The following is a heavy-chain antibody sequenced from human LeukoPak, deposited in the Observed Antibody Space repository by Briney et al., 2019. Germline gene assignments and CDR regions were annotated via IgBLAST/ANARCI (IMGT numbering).Heavy chain of an antibody. Sequence: GGSLRLSCVASGFTFSDYGMHWVRQAPGKGLEWVAIISYDGSKKYYADSMKGRFTISRDNSKNTLYIQMNSLRGEDTALYYCAKAGSGAVAHFDYWGQGTLVTVSS. CDR1: GFTFSDYG. V-gene: IGHV3-30*18. CDR2: ISYDGSKK. J-gene: IGHJ4*02. D-gene: IGHD6-19*01. CDR3: AKAGSGAVAHFDY.